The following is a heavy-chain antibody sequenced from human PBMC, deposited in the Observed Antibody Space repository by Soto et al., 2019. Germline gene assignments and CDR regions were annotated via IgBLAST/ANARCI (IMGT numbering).Heavy chain of an antibody. D-gene: IGHD2-15*01. CDR2: IYYSGST. J-gene: IGHJ4*02. Sequence: SETLSLTRRVCEGCICRCYWSCYKQPAGKGLEWIGYIYYSGSTNYNPSLKSRVTISVDTSKSQFSLQLSSVTAADTAVYYCARGAERVATPSGYCGQGTQVTISS. CDR3: ARGAERVATPSGY. V-gene: IGHV4-59*01. CDR1: EGCICRCY.